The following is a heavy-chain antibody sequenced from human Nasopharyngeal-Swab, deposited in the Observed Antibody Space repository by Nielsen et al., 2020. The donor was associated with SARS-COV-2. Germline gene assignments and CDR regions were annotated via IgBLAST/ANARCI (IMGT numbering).Heavy chain of an antibody. J-gene: IGHJ6*03. CDR2: IFSNDEK. Sequence: WIPQPPGKALEWLAHIFSNDEKSYSTSLKSRLTISKDTSKSQVVLTMTNMDPVDTATYYCARISSLYYYYMDVWGKGTTVTVSS. CDR3: ARISSLYYYYMDV. V-gene: IGHV2-26*01.